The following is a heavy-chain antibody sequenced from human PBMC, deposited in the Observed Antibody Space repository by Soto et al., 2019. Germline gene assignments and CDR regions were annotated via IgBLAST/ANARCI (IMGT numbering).Heavy chain of an antibody. Sequence: QVQLQQWGAGLLKPSETLSLTCAVYGGSFSGYYWSWIRQPPGKGLEWIGEINHSGSTNYNQSLKSRVTISVGTARNQFSLKLSSVTPADTAVYCCAGDSWGCYRYRGVGWFNPGGQGTLVTGSS. CDR1: GGSFSGYY. J-gene: IGHJ5*02. D-gene: IGHD3-16*02. V-gene: IGHV4-34*01. CDR3: AGDSWGCYRYRGVGWFNP. CDR2: INHSGST.